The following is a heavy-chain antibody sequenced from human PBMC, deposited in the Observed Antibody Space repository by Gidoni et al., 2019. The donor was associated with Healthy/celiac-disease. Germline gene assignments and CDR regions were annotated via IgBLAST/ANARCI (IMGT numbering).Heavy chain of an antibody. D-gene: IGHD1-26*01. V-gene: IGHV3-21*01. CDR2: ISSSSSYI. CDR3: ARDPGGSYFDY. Sequence: EVQLVEPGGGLVKPGGSLRLYCAASGFTFSSYSMNWVRQAPGKGLEWVSSISSSSSYIYYADSVKGRFTISRDNAKNSLYLQMNSLRAEDTAVYYCARDPGGSYFDYWGQGTLVTVSS. CDR1: GFTFSSYS. J-gene: IGHJ4*02.